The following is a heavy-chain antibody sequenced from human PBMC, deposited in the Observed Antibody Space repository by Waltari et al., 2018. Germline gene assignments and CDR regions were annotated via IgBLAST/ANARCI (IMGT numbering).Heavy chain of an antibody. D-gene: IGHD4-17*01. J-gene: IGHJ4*02. CDR3: ARWDQDYFSFFFDY. V-gene: IGHV4-30-4*08. CDR1: GKSISSKKHY. Sequence: QVHLQEMGPGLVKPSQTLSLTCAVSGKSISSKKHYWNWIRQPPGKGLEWIGSIYYDGGTKYTPSLESRVTISIDTSKNQFSLKLSSVTAADTAVYFCARWDQDYFSFFFDYWGRGTLVTVSS. CDR2: IYYDGGT.